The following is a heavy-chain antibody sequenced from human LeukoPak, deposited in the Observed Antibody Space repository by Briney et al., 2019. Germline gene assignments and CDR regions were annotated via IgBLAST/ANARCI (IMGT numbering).Heavy chain of an antibody. CDR3: ARMNSSGYYRPFDY. Sequence: SETLSLTCTVSGGSISSGGYYWSWIRQHPGKGLELIGYIYYSGSTYYNPSLKSRVTISVDTSKNQFSLKLSSVTAADTAVYYCARMNSSGYYRPFDYWGQGTLVTVSS. CDR2: IYYSGST. CDR1: GGSISSGGYY. D-gene: IGHD3-22*01. V-gene: IGHV4-31*03. J-gene: IGHJ4*02.